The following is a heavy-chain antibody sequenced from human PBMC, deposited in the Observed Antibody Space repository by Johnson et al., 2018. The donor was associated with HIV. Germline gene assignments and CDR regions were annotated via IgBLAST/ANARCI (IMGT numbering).Heavy chain of an antibody. V-gene: IGHV3-30-3*01. CDR1: GFIFSDYY. J-gene: IGHJ3*02. CDR3: ARDYDIPRDDAFDI. D-gene: IGHD3-9*01. Sequence: QVQLVESGGGLVKPGGSLRLSCAASGFIFSDYYMRWIRQAPERGLEWVAVISYDGSNKYYADSVKGRSTISRDNSKNTLYPQMNSLRVEDTAVYYCARDYDIPRDDAFDIWGQGTMVTVSS. CDR2: ISYDGSNK.